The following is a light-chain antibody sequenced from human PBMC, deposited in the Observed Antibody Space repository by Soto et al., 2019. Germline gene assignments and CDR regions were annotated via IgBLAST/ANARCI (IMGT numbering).Light chain of an antibody. J-gene: IGLJ2*01. V-gene: IGLV2-11*01. Sequence: QSALTQPRSVSGSPGQSVTISWTGTSSDVGGYNYVSWYQQHPGKAPKLMIYDVSKRPSGVPDRFSGSKSGNTASLTISGLHAEDEADYYCCSYAGSYTPVVFGGGTKLTAL. CDR1: SSDVGGYNY. CDR2: DVS. CDR3: CSYAGSYTPVV.